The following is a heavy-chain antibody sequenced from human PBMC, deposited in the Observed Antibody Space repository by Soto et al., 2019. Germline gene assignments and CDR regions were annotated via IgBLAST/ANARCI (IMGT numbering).Heavy chain of an antibody. J-gene: IGHJ4*02. D-gene: IGHD5-18*01. CDR1: GGTFSSYA. CDR2: IIPIFGTA. Sequence: SVKVSCKASGGTFSSYAISWVRQAPGQGLEWMGGIIPIFGTANYAQKFQGRVTITADESTSTAYMELSSLRSEDTAVYYCARGFFSARSRRDTAMATADDYWGQGTLVTAPQ. V-gene: IGHV1-69*13. CDR3: ARGFFSARSRRDTAMATADDY.